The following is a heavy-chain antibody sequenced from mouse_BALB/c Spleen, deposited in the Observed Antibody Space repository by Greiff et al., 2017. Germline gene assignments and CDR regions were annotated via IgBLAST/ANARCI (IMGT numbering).Heavy chain of an antibody. CDR2: ISSGGSYT. Sequence: EVKLVESGGDLVKPGGSLKLSCAASGFTFSSYGMSWVRQTPDKRLEWVATISSGGSYTYYPDSVKGRFTISRDNAKNTLYLQMSSLKSEDTAMYYCARPDYYGSSYGGAMDYWGQGTSVTVSS. CDR3: ARPDYYGSSYGGAMDY. CDR1: GFTFSSYG. D-gene: IGHD1-1*01. J-gene: IGHJ4*01. V-gene: IGHV5-6*01.